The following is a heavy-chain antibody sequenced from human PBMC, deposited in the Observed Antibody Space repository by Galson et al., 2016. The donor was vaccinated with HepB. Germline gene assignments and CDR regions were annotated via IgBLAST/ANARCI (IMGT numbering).Heavy chain of an antibody. V-gene: IGHV3-74*01. CDR2: INSDGTIS. Sequence: SLRLSCAASGFAFGSHWMHWVRQVPGKGLAWVSRINSDGTISNYADSVKGRFTISRDNAKNTLYLQMNSLRADDTAIYYCGRDHSVVLTTAYNWFDPWGQGTLVTVSS. D-gene: IGHD4-23*01. CDR3: GRDHSVVLTTAYNWFDP. CDR1: GFAFGSHW. J-gene: IGHJ5*02.